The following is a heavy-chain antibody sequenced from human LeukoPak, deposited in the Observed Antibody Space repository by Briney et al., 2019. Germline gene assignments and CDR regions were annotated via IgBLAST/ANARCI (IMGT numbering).Heavy chain of an antibody. D-gene: IGHD3-10*01. J-gene: IGHJ6*03. CDR3: ARDKITMVRGVTTGYMDV. CDR2: INHSGST. Sequence: SETLSLTCAVYGGSFSGYYWSWIRQPPGKGLEWIGEINHSGSTNHNPSLKSRVTVSVDTSKNQFSLKLSSVTAADTAVYYCARDKITMVRGVTTGYMDVWGKGTTVTISS. V-gene: IGHV4-34*01. CDR1: GGSFSGYY.